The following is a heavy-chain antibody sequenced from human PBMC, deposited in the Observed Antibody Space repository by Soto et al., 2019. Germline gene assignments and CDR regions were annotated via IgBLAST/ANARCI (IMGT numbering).Heavy chain of an antibody. CDR2: ITSSGEST. CDR1: GFTLSNYA. Sequence: GGSLRLSCAASGFTLSNYAMYWVRQAPGKGLEWVSAITSSGESTYYADSVKGRFTISRDTSKNTLYLQMNSLTAEDTAVYYCAKGQVTTSNLDYWGQGTLVTAPQ. V-gene: IGHV3-23*01. CDR3: AKGQVTTSNLDY. J-gene: IGHJ4*02. D-gene: IGHD1-1*01.